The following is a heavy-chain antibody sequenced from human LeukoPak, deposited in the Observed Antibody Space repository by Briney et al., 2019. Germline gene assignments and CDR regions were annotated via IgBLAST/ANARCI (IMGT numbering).Heavy chain of an antibody. CDR1: GGTFSSYA. J-gene: IGHJ5*02. CDR2: IIPIFGTA. V-gene: IGHV1-69*05. Sequence: SVKVSCKASGGTFSSYAISWVRQAPGQGLEWMGGIIPIFGTANYAQKFQGRVTITTDESTSTAYMELSSLRSEDTAVYYCARGTYSRNWFDPWGQGTLVTVSS. D-gene: IGHD6-13*01. CDR3: ARGTYSRNWFDP.